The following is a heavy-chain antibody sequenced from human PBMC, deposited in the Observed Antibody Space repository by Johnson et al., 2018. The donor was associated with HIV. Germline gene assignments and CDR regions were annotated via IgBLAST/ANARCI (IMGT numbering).Heavy chain of an antibody. CDR3: ARDGPTRLVGARGVFDAFDI. V-gene: IGHV3-15*01. D-gene: IGHD1-26*01. CDR2: IKSKTDGGTT. Sequence: VQLVESGGGLVKPGGSLRLSCAASGFTFSNAWMSWVRQAPGKGLAWVGRIKSKTDGGTTDYAAPVKGRFTIARDDSKTTLYLQMNSLKTEDTAVYYCARDGPTRLVGARGVFDAFDIWGQGTMVTVSS. CDR1: GFTFSNAW. J-gene: IGHJ3*02.